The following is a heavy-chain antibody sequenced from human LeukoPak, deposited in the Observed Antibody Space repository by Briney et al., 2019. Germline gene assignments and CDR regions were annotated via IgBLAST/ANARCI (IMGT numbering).Heavy chain of an antibody. J-gene: IGHJ4*02. D-gene: IGHD1-14*01. Sequence: GGALRLSCVAPDLTFSGSWITWVCQPPGKGVEWGAKIKEDGIEGRYLDSVEGRFTFSRDNAKNSIALQITFLKAEDTAVYFFARLNRDYFDYWGRGALVTVSS. CDR1: DLTFSGSW. CDR2: IKEDGIEG. V-gene: IGHV3-7*04. CDR3: ARLNRDYFDY.